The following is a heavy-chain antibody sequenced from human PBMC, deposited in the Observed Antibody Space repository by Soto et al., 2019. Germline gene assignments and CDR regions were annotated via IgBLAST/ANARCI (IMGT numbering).Heavy chain of an antibody. Sequence: PGGSLRLSCAASGFTFSNAWMNWVRQAPGKGLEWVGRTRNKGNSDTTEYAASVKGRFTISRDDSKKSLYLQMNSLKTEDTAVYYCTNDYGDYAPYDYWGQGTLVTVSS. D-gene: IGHD4-17*01. V-gene: IGHV3-72*01. J-gene: IGHJ4*02. CDR2: TRNKGNSDTT. CDR3: TNDYGDYAPYDY. CDR1: GFTFSNAW.